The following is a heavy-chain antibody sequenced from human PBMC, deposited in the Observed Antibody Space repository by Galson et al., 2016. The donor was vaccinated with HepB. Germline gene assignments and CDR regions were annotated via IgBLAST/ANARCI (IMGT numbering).Heavy chain of an antibody. Sequence: SVKVSCKASGYTLTSHAINWVRQAPGQGLEWMGWISAHNGNTNYAQSLQGRVTLTTETSTNTAHMELRSLRSDDTALYYCARPFGSGNYDAFDVWGQGTMVTVSS. CDR2: ISAHNGNT. J-gene: IGHJ3*01. CDR3: ARPFGSGNYDAFDV. CDR1: GYTLTSHA. D-gene: IGHD3-10*01. V-gene: IGHV1-18*04.